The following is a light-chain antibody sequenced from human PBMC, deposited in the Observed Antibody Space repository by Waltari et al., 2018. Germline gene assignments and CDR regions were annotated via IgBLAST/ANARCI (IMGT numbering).Light chain of an antibody. CDR3: QSYDTTLSGSDWV. J-gene: IGLJ3*02. CDR2: DTN. Sequence: QSMLTQPPSVSGAPGQRVTISCTGRNSNIGAGYDVHWYQQLPGTAPKILIYDTNKRPSGVPDRFSGSKSGTSASLAITGLQTEDEADYYCQSYDTTLSGSDWVFGGGTKLTVL. CDR1: NSNIGAGYD. V-gene: IGLV1-40*01.